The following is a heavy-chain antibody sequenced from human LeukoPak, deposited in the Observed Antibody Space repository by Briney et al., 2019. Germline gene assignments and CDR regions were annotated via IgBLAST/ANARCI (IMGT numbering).Heavy chain of an antibody. D-gene: IGHD2-15*01. CDR2: ISSSSSYI. CDR3: ARAVVAATPPFAY. Sequence: PGGSLRLSCAASGFTFSSYSMNWVRQAPGKGLEWVSSISSSSSYIYYADSVKGRFTISRDNAKNSLYLQMNSLRAEDTAVYYCARAVVAATPPFAYWGQGTLVTVSS. V-gene: IGHV3-21*01. J-gene: IGHJ4*02. CDR1: GFTFSSYS.